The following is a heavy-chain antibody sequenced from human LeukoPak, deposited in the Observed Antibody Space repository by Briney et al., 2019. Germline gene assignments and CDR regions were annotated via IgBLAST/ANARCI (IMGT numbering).Heavy chain of an antibody. CDR2: IGNSGGGT. V-gene: IGHV3-23*01. CDR1: GFSFSNNA. CDR3: LKRYCSGDTCYSAFDY. Sequence: PTGGSLRLXCAASGFSFSNNAMSWVRQAPGNGLESVSAIGNSGGGTYYADSLQGRFTISRDNSKNTLYLQMNSLRAEDTAVYYCLKRYCSGDTCYSAFDYWGHGTLVTVSS. D-gene: IGHD2-15*01. J-gene: IGHJ4*01.